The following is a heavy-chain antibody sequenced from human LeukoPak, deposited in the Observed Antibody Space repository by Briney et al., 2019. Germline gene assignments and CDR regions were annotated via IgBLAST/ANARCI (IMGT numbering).Heavy chain of an antibody. CDR3: ARQTLLWFGELTFDY. CDR2: IYYSGST. Sequence: PSETLSLTCTVSGGSISSYYWSWIRKPPGKGLEWIGYIYYSGSTNYNPSLKSRVTISVDTSKNQFSLKLSSVTAADTAVYYCARQTLLWFGELTFDYWGQGTLVTVSS. D-gene: IGHD3-10*01. CDR1: GGSISSYY. J-gene: IGHJ4*02. V-gene: IGHV4-59*01.